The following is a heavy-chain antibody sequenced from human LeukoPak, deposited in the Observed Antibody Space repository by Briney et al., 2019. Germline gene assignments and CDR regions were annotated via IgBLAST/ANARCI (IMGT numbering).Heavy chain of an antibody. D-gene: IGHD3-22*01. CDR2: INPNSGGT. CDR3: ARDRLENYYDSSGYYGVDY. J-gene: IGHJ4*02. Sequence: ASVKVSCKASGYTFTGYYMHWVRQAPGQGLEWMGWINPNSGGTNYAQKLQGRVTMTTDTSTSTAYMELRSLRSDDTAVYYCARDRLENYYDSSGYYGVDYWGQGTLVTVSS. V-gene: IGHV1-2*02. CDR1: GYTFTGYY.